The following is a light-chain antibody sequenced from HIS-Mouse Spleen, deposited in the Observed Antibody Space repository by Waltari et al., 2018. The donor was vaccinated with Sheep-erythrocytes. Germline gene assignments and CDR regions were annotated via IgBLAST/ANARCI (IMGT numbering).Light chain of an antibody. J-gene: IGLJ1*01. CDR1: SSDVGGYNY. CDR2: DVS. Sequence: QSALTQPRSVSGSPGQSVTISCTGTSSDVGGYNYVSWYQQHPGKAPTLMIYDVSKRPSVVPARFSGSKSGHTASLTISGLQAEDEADYYCCSYAGSYNHVFATGTKVTVL. CDR3: CSYAGSYNHV. V-gene: IGLV2-11*01.